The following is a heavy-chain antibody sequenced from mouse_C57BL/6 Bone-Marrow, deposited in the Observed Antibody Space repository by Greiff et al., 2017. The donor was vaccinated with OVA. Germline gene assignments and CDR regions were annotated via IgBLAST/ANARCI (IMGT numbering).Heavy chain of an antibody. D-gene: IGHD1-1*01. CDR2: IDPSDSYT. J-gene: IGHJ2*01. Sequence: QVQLQQPGAELVKPGASVKLSCKASGYTFTSYWMQWVKQRPGQGLEWIGEIDPSDSYTNYNQKFKGKATLTVDTSSSTAYMQLSSLTSEDSAVDNCARSLYDGGGFDYWGQGTTLTVSS. CDR1: GYTFTSYW. V-gene: IGHV1-50*01. CDR3: ARSLYDGGGFDY.